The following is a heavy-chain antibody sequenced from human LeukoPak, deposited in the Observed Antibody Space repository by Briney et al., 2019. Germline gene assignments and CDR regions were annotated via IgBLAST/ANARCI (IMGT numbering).Heavy chain of an antibody. Sequence: LRLSCAASGFTFSSYAMSWVRQPPGKGLEWIGYIYHGGNTYYNPSLKSRVTISLDRSKNQFSLRLTSVTAADAAVYYCASYCSTTSCPFDYWGQGTLVTVSS. CDR1: GFTFSSYA. D-gene: IGHD2-2*01. CDR2: IYHGGNT. CDR3: ASYCSTTSCPFDY. V-gene: IGHV4-30-2*01. J-gene: IGHJ4*02.